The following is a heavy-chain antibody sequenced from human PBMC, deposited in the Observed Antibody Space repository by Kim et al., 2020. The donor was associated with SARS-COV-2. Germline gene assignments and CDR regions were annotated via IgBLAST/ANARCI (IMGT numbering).Heavy chain of an antibody. D-gene: IGHD2-8*02. J-gene: IGHJ4*02. V-gene: IGHV6-1*01. CDR1: GDTVSSYSFT. CDR3: ARGADSTGTDFDY. Sequence: SQTLSLTCVISGDTVSSYSFTWNWIRQSPSRGLEWLGRTYYRSAWYDEYAMSVKSRITVAAEPSRNKFFLHLRSVTPEDTAVYFCARGADSTGTDFDYWGQGTPVTVAS. CDR2: TYYRSAWYD.